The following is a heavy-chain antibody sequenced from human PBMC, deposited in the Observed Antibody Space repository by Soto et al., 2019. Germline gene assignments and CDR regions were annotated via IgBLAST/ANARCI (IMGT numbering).Heavy chain of an antibody. J-gene: IGHJ5*02. D-gene: IGHD6-13*01. CDR1: GYTFTSYY. CDR3: AREVLAAAGTRWFDP. V-gene: IGHV1-46*01. Sequence: ASVKLSCKASGYTFTSYYMRWVRQAPGQGLEWMGIINPSGGSTSYAQKFQGRVTMTRDTSTSTVYMELSSLRSEDTAVYYCAREVLAAAGTRWFDPWGQGTLVTVSS. CDR2: INPSGGST.